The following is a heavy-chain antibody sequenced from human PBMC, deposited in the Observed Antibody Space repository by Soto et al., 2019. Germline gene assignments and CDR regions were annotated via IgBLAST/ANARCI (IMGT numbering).Heavy chain of an antibody. CDR2: IIPIFGTA. Sequence: QVQLVQSGAEVKKPGSSVKVSCKASGGTFSSYAISWVRQAPGQGLEWMGGIIPIFGTANYAQKFQGRVTITADESTSTAYMELSSLRSEDTAVYYCARDGDCISTSCHPNWFDPWGQGTLVTVSS. D-gene: IGHD2-2*01. CDR3: ARDGDCISTSCHPNWFDP. CDR1: GGTFSSYA. V-gene: IGHV1-69*12. J-gene: IGHJ5*02.